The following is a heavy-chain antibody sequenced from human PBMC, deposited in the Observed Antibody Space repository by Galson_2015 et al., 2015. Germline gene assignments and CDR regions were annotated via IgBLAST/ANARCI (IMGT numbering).Heavy chain of an antibody. V-gene: IGHV5-51*01. CDR1: GYNFINYW. J-gene: IGHJ6*02. D-gene: IGHD6-19*01. CDR3: ARHGGSGWSFYYYGMDV. CDR2: IYPGDSDS. Sequence: QSGAEVKKPGESLKISCKGSGYNFINYWIGWVRQMPGKGLEWMGIIYPGDSDSKYSPSFQGQVTISVDKSISTAYLQWSSLKASDTAMYYCARHGGSGWSFYYYGMDVWGQGTTVTVSS.